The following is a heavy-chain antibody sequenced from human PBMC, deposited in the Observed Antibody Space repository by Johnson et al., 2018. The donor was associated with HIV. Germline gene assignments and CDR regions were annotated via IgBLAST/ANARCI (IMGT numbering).Heavy chain of an antibody. Sequence: VQLVESGGGVVQPGRSLRLSCAASGFTFSSYAMSWVRQAPGKGLEWVSVISGRGGSTYYADSVKGRFTISRDNAKNSLYLQMNSLRAEDTAVYYCARRHDAFDIWGQGTMVTVSS. V-gene: IGHV3-23*04. CDR3: ARRHDAFDI. J-gene: IGHJ3*02. CDR1: GFTFSSYA. D-gene: IGHD1-1*01. CDR2: ISGRGGST.